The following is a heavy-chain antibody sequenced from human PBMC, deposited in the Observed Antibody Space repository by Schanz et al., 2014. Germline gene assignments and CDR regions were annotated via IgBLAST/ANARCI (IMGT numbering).Heavy chain of an antibody. CDR3: ARGHDYFWGSDRRSPWGYFDL. V-gene: IGHV4-34*01. CDR1: GGSFSDYY. CDR2: INHSGST. J-gene: IGHJ2*01. D-gene: IGHD3-16*02. Sequence: QVQLQQWGAGLLKPSETLSLTCAVYGGSFSDYYWSWIRQPPGKGLEWIGEINHSGSTNYNPSLKSKFPISLDTPKNQFSLKLSSVTAADTAVYYCARGHDYFWGSDRRSPWGYFDLWGRGSLVTVSP.